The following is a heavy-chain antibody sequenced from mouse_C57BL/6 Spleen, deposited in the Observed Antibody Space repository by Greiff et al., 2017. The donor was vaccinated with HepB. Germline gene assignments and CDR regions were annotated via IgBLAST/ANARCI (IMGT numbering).Heavy chain of an antibody. CDR1: GYTFTSYW. V-gene: IGHV1-64*01. CDR3: ARRGIYYDYDLAYFDD. J-gene: IGHJ2*01. D-gene: IGHD2-4*01. Sequence: QVQLQQPGAELVKPGASVKLSCKASGYTFTSYWMHWVKQRPGQGLEWIGMIHPNSGSTNYNEKFKSKATLTVDKSSSTAYMQLSSLTSEDSAVYYCARRGIYYDYDLAYFDDWGQGTTLTVAS. CDR2: IHPNSGST.